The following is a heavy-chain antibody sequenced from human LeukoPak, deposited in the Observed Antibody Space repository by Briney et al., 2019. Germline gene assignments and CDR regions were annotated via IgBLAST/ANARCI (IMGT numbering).Heavy chain of an antibody. D-gene: IGHD6-19*01. Sequence: GGSLRLSCAASGFTFSRYWMHWVRQAPGKGLVWVSRINSDGSSTSYADSVKGRFTIPRDNAKNTLYLQMNSLRAEDTAVYYCARDDGSGWYGYWGQGTLVTVSS. CDR3: ARDDGSGWYGY. V-gene: IGHV3-74*01. CDR2: INSDGSST. CDR1: GFTFSRYW. J-gene: IGHJ4*02.